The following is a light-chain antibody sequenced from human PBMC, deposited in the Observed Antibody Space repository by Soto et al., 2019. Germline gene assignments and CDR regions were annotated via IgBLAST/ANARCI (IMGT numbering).Light chain of an antibody. J-gene: IGKJ1*01. CDR2: CAS. CDR3: QQYGSSRWT. V-gene: IGKV3-20*01. CDR1: QSVSSSY. Sequence: EIVLTQSPGTLSLSPGERATLSCRASQSVSSSYLAWYQQNRGQAPRLLIYCASSRATGIPDRFSGSGSGTDFTLTISRLEPEDFAVYYCQQYGSSRWTFGQGTKVEIK.